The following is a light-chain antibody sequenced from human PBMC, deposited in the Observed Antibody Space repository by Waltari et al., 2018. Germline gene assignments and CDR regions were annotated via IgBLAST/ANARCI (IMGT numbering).Light chain of an antibody. J-gene: IGLJ2*01. CDR2: DVN. CDR3: SSFTSSTTGI. Sequence: SALTQPDSVSGSPGQSITISCSGISSDSGGYEYVPWYQQHPGKAPKVIIYDVNKRHSGVSNRFSGSKSGSSASLTISGLQAEDEADYYCSSFTSSTTGIFGGGTKVTVL. CDR1: SSDSGGYEY. V-gene: IGLV2-14*03.